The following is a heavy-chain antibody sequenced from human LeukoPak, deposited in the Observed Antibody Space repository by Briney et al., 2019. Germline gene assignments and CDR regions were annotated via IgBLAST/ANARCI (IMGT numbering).Heavy chain of an antibody. CDR2: ISGSGGST. D-gene: IGHD6-19*01. CDR1: GFTFSSYA. V-gene: IGHV3-23*01. Sequence: GGSLRLSCAASGFTFSSYAMSWVRQAPGKGLEWVSAISGSGGSTYYADSVKGRFTISRDNSKNTLYLQMNSLRAEDTAVYYCARRVLNSSGWYYFDYWGQGTLVTVSS. CDR3: ARRVLNSSGWYYFDY. J-gene: IGHJ4*02.